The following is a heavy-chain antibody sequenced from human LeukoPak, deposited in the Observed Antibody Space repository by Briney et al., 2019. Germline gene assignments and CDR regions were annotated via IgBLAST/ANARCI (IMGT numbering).Heavy chain of an antibody. V-gene: IGHV4-34*01. D-gene: IGHD1-1*01. J-gene: IGHJ5*02. Sequence: PSETLSLTCAVSGGSFSGHYWSWIRQSPGKGLEWIGEITERGSTNYNPSLKSRVTISRDTSKNHFSLKVSSVTAADMAVYYCARGPITEDGTFHSPNAWGQGTLVTVSS. CDR3: ARGPITEDGTFHSPNA. CDR2: ITERGST. CDR1: GGSFSGHY.